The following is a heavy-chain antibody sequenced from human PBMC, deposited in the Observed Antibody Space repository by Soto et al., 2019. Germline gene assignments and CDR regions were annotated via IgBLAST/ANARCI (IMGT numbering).Heavy chain of an antibody. D-gene: IGHD6-13*01. CDR3: ARGAGYSSSWPFDP. V-gene: IGHV4-59*01. Sequence: PSETLSLTCTVSGGSMSGSFWSWIRQPPGKGLEWIGYIYYSGNTDYNPSLKSRVTISVDTSKNQFSLRLSFVTAADTAVYYCARGAGYSSSWPFDPWGQGTLVTVSS. J-gene: IGHJ5*02. CDR2: IYYSGNT. CDR1: GGSMSGSF.